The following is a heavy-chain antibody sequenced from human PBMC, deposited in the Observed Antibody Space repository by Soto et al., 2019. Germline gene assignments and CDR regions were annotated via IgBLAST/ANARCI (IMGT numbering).Heavy chain of an antibody. D-gene: IGHD3-10*01. J-gene: IGHJ5*02. CDR3: AREYRGVIRWFDP. CDR1: GGSISSGDYY. CDR2: IYYSGST. V-gene: IGHV4-30-4*01. Sequence: QVQLQESGPGLVKPSQTLSLTCTVSGGSISSGDYYWSWIRQPPGKGLEWIGYIYYSGSTYYNPSHKSRVTISVDTSKNQCSLKLSSVTAADTAVYYCAREYRGVIRWFDPWGQGTLVTVSS.